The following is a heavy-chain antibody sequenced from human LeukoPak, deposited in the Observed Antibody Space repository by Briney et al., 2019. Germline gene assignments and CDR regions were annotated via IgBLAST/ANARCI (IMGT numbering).Heavy chain of an antibody. CDR1: GGTLSSYA. D-gene: IGHD6-25*01. J-gene: IGHJ4*02. CDR3: ARVGVTAATADY. V-gene: IGHV1-69*06. Sequence: GASVKVSCKASGGTLSSYAISWVRQAPGQGLGWMGGIIPIFGTANYAQKFQGRVTITADKSTSTAYMELSSLRSEDTAVYFCARVGVTAATADYWGQGTLVTVSS. CDR2: IIPIFGTA.